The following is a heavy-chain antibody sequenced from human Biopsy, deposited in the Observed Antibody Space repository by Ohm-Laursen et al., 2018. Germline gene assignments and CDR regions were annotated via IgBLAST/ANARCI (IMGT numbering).Heavy chain of an antibody. CDR1: GDSVSNKDAA. CDR2: TYYRSQWHS. V-gene: IGHV6-1*01. CDR3: ARETPTGIPFNWFDP. D-gene: IGHD1-1*01. Sequence: QTLSLTCTISGDSVSNKDAAWNWIRRSPSRGLEWLGRTYYRSQWHSDYAVFVRSRITIKSDTSRNQFSLQLNSVTPDDTAVYFCARETPTGIPFNWFDPWGQGTLVTVSS. J-gene: IGHJ5*02.